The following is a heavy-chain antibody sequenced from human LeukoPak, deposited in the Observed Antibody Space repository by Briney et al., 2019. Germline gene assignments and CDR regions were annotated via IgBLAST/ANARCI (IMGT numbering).Heavy chain of an antibody. CDR2: IYYSGST. CDR1: GGSISSSSYY. D-gene: IGHD3-9*01. V-gene: IGHV4-39*01. Sequence: SETLSLNCTVSGGSISSSSYYWGWIRQPPGKGLEWIGSIYYSGSTYYNPSLKSRVTISVDTSKNQFSLKLSSVTAADTAVYYCARLEGHDILTGYYPDYWGQGTLVTVSS. CDR3: ARLEGHDILTGYYPDY. J-gene: IGHJ4*02.